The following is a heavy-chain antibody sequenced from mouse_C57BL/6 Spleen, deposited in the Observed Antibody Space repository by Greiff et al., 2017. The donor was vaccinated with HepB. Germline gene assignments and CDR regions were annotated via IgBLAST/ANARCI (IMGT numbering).Heavy chain of an antibody. V-gene: IGHV1-82*01. CDR3: ARSSSSFDY. Sequence: QVQLKESGPELVKPGASVKISCKASGYAFSSSWMNWVKQRPGKGLEWIGRIYPGDGDTNYNGKFKGKATLTADKSSSTAFMQLSSLTSEDSAVYFCARSSSSFDYWGQGTTLTVSS. CDR2: IYPGDGDT. J-gene: IGHJ2*01. CDR1: GYAFSSSW. D-gene: IGHD1-1*01.